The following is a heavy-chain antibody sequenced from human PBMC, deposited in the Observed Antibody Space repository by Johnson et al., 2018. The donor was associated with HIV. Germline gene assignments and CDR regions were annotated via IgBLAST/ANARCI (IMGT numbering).Heavy chain of an antibody. CDR1: GFTFNDYY. J-gene: IGHJ3*02. V-gene: IGHV3-11*04. D-gene: IGHD3-22*01. CDR2: IRNSGSSV. CDR3: ARDSYDISGQQHDAFDI. Sequence: VQLVESGGGLVKPGGSLRLSCAASGFTFNDYYMSWIRQAPGKGLEWVSYIRNSGSSVYYASSVKGRFTISRDNAKNSLYVQMNSLRAEDTAVYYCARDSYDISGQQHDAFDIWGQGTMVTVSS.